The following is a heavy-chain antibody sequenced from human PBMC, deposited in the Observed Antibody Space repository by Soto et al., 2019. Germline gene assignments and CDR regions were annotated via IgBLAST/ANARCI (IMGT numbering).Heavy chain of an antibody. J-gene: IGHJ6*02. CDR2: IDPSDSYT. V-gene: IGHV5-10-1*01. CDR1: GYSFTSYW. CDR3: ALWFGELFPYYYGMDV. Sequence: GESLKISCKGSGYSFTSYWISWVRQMPGKGLEWMGRIDPSDSYTNYSPSFQGHVTISADKSISTAYLQWSSLKASDTAMYYCALWFGELFPYYYGMDVWGQGXTVTVSS. D-gene: IGHD3-10*01.